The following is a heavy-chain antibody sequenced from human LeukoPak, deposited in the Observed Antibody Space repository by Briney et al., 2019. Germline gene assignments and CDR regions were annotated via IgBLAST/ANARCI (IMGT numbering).Heavy chain of an antibody. V-gene: IGHV4-59*01. CDR2: IYYSGST. D-gene: IGHD3-22*01. CDR1: GGSISSYY. Sequence: SETLPLTCTVSGGSISSYYWSWIRQPPGKGLEWIGYIYYSGSTNYNPSLKSRVTISVDTSKNQFSLKLSSVTAADTAVYYCARRSGYYSKFDYWGQGTLVTVSS. J-gene: IGHJ4*02. CDR3: ARRSGYYSKFDY.